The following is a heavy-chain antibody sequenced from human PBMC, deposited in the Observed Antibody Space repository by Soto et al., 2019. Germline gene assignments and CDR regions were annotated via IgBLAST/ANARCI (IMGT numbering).Heavy chain of an antibody. CDR2: IYYSGST. V-gene: IGHV4-31*03. Sequence: QVQLQESGPGLVKPSQTLSLTCTVSGGSISSGGYYWSWIRQHPGKGLEWIGYIYYSGSTYYNPSLKSRVTISVDTSKNQFSLKLSSVTAADTAVYYCARDRIAVAGLEPYGMDVWGQGTTVTVSS. CDR3: ARDRIAVAGLEPYGMDV. D-gene: IGHD6-19*01. J-gene: IGHJ6*02. CDR1: GGSISSGGYY.